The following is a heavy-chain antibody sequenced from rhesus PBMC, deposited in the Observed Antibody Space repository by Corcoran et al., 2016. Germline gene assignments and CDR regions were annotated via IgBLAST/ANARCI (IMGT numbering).Heavy chain of an antibody. CDR3: ANTLEYCTGSGCYGLDS. CDR1: GFTSGNSD. D-gene: IGHD2-21*01. CDR2: ISSGVSI. J-gene: IGHJ6*01. V-gene: IGHV3S43*01. Sequence: EVQLVESGGGLVQPGGSLRLSCAAPGFTSGNSDLIWIRQAPGKGLGWVSYISSGVSIYYSDSVKGRFTISRDNAKNALYLQMSSLRVEDTAVYYCANTLEYCTGSGCYGLDSWGQGVVVTVSS.